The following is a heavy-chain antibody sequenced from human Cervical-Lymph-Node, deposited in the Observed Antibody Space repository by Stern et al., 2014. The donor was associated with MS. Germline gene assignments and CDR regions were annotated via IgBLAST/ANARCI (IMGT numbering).Heavy chain of an antibody. CDR2: INPNNGGT. CDR3: ARDGSKGMDV. CDR1: GYGFTDYS. J-gene: IGHJ6*02. V-gene: IGHV1-2*04. D-gene: IGHD6-25*01. Sequence: QMQLVQSGTEVRKSGASVMVSCKTSGYGFTDYSIHWVRPAPGQGLEWMGWINPNNGGTNYAQKFQGWVTMTRDTSISTAYMELSRLRSDDTAVYFCARDGSKGMDVWGQGTTVIVSS.